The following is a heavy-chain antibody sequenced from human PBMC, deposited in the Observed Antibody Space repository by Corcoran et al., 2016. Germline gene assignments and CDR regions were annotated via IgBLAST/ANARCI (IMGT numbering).Heavy chain of an antibody. D-gene: IGHD2-2*01. J-gene: IGHJ5*02. Sequence: QVQLVESGGGVVQPGTSLRLSCATSGFIFNHYGIHWVRQPPGKGLEWVAVFWADGTKTYYADSVKGRVTVSRDSSKNTHYLQMDSLRVDETAVYYCARDVDTSSRYNRFDPWGQGTLVTVSS. V-gene: IGHV3-33*01. CDR1: GFIFNHYG. CDR2: FWADGTKT. CDR3: ARDVDTSSRYNRFDP.